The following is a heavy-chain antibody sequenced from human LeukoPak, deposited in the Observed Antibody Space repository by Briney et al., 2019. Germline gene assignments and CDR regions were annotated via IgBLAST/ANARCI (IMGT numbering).Heavy chain of an antibody. D-gene: IGHD3-10*01. Sequence: PSQTLSLTCTVSGGSISSGGYYWSWIRQHPGKGLEWIRYIYYSGSTYYNPSLKSRVTISVDTSKNQFSLKLSSVTAAETAVYYCARALMVRGVPGAFDIWGQGTMVTVSS. J-gene: IGHJ3*02. CDR3: ARALMVRGVPGAFDI. V-gene: IGHV4-31*03. CDR1: GGSISSGGYY. CDR2: IYYSGST.